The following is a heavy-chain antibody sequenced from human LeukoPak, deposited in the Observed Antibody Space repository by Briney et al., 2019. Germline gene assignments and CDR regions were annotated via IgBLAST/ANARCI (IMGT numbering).Heavy chain of an antibody. J-gene: IGHJ4*02. CDR2: INHSGST. V-gene: IGHV4-34*01. D-gene: IGHD1-26*01. CDR3: ARRPRNSGSYDGPSGLDY. Sequence: SETLSLTCAVYGGSFSGYYWSWIRQPPGKGLDWIGEINHSGSTNYNPSLKSRVTISVDTSKNQFSLKLSSVTAADTAVYYCARRPRNSGSYDGPSGLDYWGQGTLVIVSS. CDR1: GGSFSGYY.